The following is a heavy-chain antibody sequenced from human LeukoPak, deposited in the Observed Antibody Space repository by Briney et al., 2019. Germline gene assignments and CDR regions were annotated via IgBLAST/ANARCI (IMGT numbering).Heavy chain of an antibody. V-gene: IGHV1-18*01. CDR3: ASHDILTGYYGLRSDY. J-gene: IGHJ4*02. CDR2: ISAYNGNT. CDR1: GYTFTSYG. D-gene: IGHD3-9*01. Sequence: ASVKVSCKASGYTFTSYGISWVRQAPGQGLEWMGWISAYNGNTSYAQKLQGRVTMTTDTSTSTAYMELRSLRSDDTAVYYCASHDILTGYYGLRSDYWGQGTLVTVSS.